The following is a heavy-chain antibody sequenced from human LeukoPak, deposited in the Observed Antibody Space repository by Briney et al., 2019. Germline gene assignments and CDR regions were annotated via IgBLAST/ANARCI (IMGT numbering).Heavy chain of an antibody. V-gene: IGHV3-53*03. J-gene: IGHJ5*02. CDR1: GFSVSSSY. CDR2: IYRDGKT. D-gene: IGHD3-3*01. CDR3: ARGNYDFWSGYSWFDP. Sequence: GGSLRLSCAASGFSVSSSYMNWVRQAPGKGLEWVSIIYRDGKTFYADYVKGRFTISRDSSKNTLYLQMNSLRVEDTAVYYCARGNYDFWSGYSWFDPWGQGTLVTVSS.